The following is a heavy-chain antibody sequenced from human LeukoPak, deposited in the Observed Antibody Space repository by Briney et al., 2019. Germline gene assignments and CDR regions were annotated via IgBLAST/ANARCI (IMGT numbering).Heavy chain of an antibody. CDR1: GFTFSSYA. CDR2: IRSRTYGGTA. V-gene: IGHV3-49*05. J-gene: IGHJ4*02. CDR3: TRQGLIL. Sequence: KSGGSLRLSCAASGFTFSSYAMSWFRQAPGKGLEWISFIRSRTYGGTAEYAASVKGRFTISRDDSKNIAYLQMNSLKTEDTAVYYCTRQGLILWGQGTLVTVSS. D-gene: IGHD2-21*01.